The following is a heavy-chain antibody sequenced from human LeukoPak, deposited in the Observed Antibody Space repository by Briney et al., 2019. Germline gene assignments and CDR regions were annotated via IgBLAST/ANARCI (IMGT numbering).Heavy chain of an antibody. J-gene: IGHJ4*02. V-gene: IGHV4-39*01. CDR3: TRHHDNGYKIDY. Sequence: SETLSLTCTVSGGSFTSASHYWAWIRQPPGKGLEWIGSSHYSGSTYYSPSLKSRLTISGDTPKTQFSLKLTFVTAADTALYYCTRHHDNGYKIDYWGQGTLLTVSS. CDR2: SHYSGST. D-gene: IGHD4-17*01. CDR1: GGSFTSASHY.